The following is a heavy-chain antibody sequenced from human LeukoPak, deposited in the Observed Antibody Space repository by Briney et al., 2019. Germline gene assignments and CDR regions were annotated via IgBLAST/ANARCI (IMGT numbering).Heavy chain of an antibody. J-gene: IGHJ4*02. CDR2: ISSSSSYI. CDR3: ALSVAAAGFDY. CDR1: GFTFSSYS. Sequence: GGSLRLSCAASGFTFSSYSMNWVRQAPGKGLEWVSSISSSSSYIYYAGSVKGRFTISRDNAKNSLYLQMNSLRAEDTAVYYCALSVAAAGFDYWGQGTLVTVSS. V-gene: IGHV3-21*01. D-gene: IGHD6-13*01.